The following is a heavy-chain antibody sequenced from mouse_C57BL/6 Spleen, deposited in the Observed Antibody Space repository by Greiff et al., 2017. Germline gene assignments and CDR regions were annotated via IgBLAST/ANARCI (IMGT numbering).Heavy chain of an antibody. Sequence: QVQLQQSGAELVRPGASVTLSCKSSGYTFTDYEMHWVKQTPVHGLEWIGAIDPETGGTAYNQKFKGKAILTADKSSSTAYMELRSLTSEDSAVYYCTREDLLRSPYAMDYWGKGTSDTVSS. CDR3: TREDLLRSPYAMDY. D-gene: IGHD1-1*01. V-gene: IGHV1-15*01. CDR2: IDPETGGT. J-gene: IGHJ4*01. CDR1: GYTFTDYE.